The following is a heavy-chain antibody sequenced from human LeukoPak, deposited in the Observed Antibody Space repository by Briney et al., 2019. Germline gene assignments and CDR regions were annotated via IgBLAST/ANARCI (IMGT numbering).Heavy chain of an antibody. V-gene: IGHV4-61*01. CDR3: ARSDYYDSSGYYDY. CDR1: GGSISSSSYY. CDR2: IYYSGST. J-gene: IGHJ4*02. Sequence: SETLSLTRTVSGGSISSSSYYWSWIRQPPGKGLEWIGYIYYSGSTNYNPSLKSRVTISVDTSKNQFSLKLSSVTAADTAVYYCARSDYYDSSGYYDYWGQGTLVTVSS. D-gene: IGHD3-22*01.